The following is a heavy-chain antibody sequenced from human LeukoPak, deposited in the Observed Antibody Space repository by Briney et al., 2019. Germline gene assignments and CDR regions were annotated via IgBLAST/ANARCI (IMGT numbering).Heavy chain of an antibody. V-gene: IGHV3-53*01. D-gene: IGHD6-19*01. CDR2: IYSGATT. CDR3: ARESVAGSSLGY. CDR1: GFTVSSNY. Sequence: GGSLRLSCAASGFTVSSNYMNWVRQAPGKGLEWVSVIYSGATTYYADSVKGRFTISRDNAKNSLYLQMNSLRAEDTAVYYCARESVAGSSLGYWGQGTLVTVSS. J-gene: IGHJ4*02.